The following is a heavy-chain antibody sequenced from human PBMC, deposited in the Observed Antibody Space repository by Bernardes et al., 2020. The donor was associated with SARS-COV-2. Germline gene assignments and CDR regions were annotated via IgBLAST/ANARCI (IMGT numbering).Heavy chain of an antibody. D-gene: IGHD2-21*01. Sequence: SETLSLTCTVSGASISSTNYYWGWIRQPPGKGLEWIGSFYSSGSSYYNPSLQSRVSASVDSSKNQFSLRLSFVTAADTAVYYCAGSSCGIDCYIGGLRSWDYGMDVWGQGTTVTVSS. CDR2: FYSSGSS. V-gene: IGHV4-39*01. J-gene: IGHJ6*02. CDR3: AGSSCGIDCYIGGLRSWDYGMDV. CDR1: GASISSTNYY.